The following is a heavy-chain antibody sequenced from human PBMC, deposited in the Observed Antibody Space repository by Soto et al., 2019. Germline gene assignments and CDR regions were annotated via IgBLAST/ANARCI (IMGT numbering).Heavy chain of an antibody. CDR1: GYTFINYY. D-gene: IGHD2-8*02. J-gene: IGHJ4*02. V-gene: IGHV1-46*01. CDR2: INPTGGST. Sequence: ASVKVSCKASGYTFINYYIHWVRQAPGHGLEWMAIINPTGGSTNYAQKLQGRLTLTMDTSTTTVYMELSSLTSEDTAIYYCARHLGAGDVWGQGPLVTVSS. CDR3: ARHLGAGDV.